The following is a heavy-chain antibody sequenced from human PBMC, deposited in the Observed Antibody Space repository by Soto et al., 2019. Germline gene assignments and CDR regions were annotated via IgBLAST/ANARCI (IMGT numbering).Heavy chain of an antibody. J-gene: IGHJ1*01. Sequence: EVQLLESGGGLVQPGGSLRLSCAASGFTFSSYAMSWVRQAPGKGLEWVSAISGSGGSTYYADSVKGRFTIYRDNSKNTLYLEMNRLRSDGTAVYYCAKGKQLVKKAEYFQHWGQCTLVTVSS. CDR1: GFTFSSYA. V-gene: IGHV3-23*01. D-gene: IGHD6-13*01. CDR3: AKGKQLVKKAEYFQH. CDR2: ISGSGGST.